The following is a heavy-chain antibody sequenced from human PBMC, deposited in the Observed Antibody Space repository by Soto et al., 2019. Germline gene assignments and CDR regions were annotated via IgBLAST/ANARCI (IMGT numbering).Heavy chain of an antibody. CDR1: GFTFRNYD. CDR2: ISGSGVRT. D-gene: IGHD2-15*01. J-gene: IGHJ6*02. CDR3: AKGLWYCSGGNCDVSYYGMDV. V-gene: IGHV3-23*01. Sequence: GGSLRLSCAVSGFTFRNYDLTWVRQAPGKGLEWVSTISGSGVRTDYADAVKGRLTITRDTSKNTLYLEMTSLRVEDTAKYYCAKGLWYCSGGNCDVSYYGMDVWGRGTTVTVSS.